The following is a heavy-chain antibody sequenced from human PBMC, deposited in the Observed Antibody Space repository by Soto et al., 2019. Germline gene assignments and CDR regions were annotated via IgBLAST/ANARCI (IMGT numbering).Heavy chain of an antibody. D-gene: IGHD6-19*01. CDR3: ATPQGAVAVAGAFDY. CDR2: IYYSGST. Sequence: QLQLQESGPGLVKPSETLSLTCIVSGGSISSSSYHWGWIRQPPGKGLEWIGSIYYSGSTYYNPSLESRVTISVDTSKNQFSLKLSSVTAADTAVYYCATPQGAVAVAGAFDYWGQGALVTVSS. J-gene: IGHJ4*02. CDR1: GGSISSSSYH. V-gene: IGHV4-39*01.